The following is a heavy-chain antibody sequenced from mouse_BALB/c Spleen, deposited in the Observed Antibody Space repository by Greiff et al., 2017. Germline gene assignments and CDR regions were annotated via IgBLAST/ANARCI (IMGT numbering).Heavy chain of an antibody. CDR2: ISSGSSTI. V-gene: IGHV5-17*02. Sequence: EVKLMESGGGLVQPGGSRKLSCAASGFTFSSFGMHWVRQAPEKGLEWVAYISSGSSTIYYADTVKGRFTISRDNPKNTLFLQMTSLRSEDTAMYYCARDSSGYPYYFDYWGQGTTLTVSA. J-gene: IGHJ2*01. CDR1: GFTFSSFG. CDR3: ARDSSGYPYYFDY. D-gene: IGHD3-2*01.